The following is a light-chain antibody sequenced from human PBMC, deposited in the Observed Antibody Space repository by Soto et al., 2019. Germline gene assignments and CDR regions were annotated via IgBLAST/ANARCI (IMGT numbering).Light chain of an antibody. J-gene: IGKJ4*01. CDR3: QQSVNLPT. Sequence: DIQMTQSPSSLSASVGDRVTITCQASQDIRKYLNWYQQKPGKAPKLLIYDASNLETGVPSRFSGSGSGTDFTFTITSLQPEDSATYYCQQSVNLPTFGGGTKVEIK. CDR2: DAS. V-gene: IGKV1-33*01. CDR1: QDIRKY.